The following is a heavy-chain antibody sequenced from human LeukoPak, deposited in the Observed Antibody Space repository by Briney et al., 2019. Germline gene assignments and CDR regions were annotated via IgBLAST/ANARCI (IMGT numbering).Heavy chain of an antibody. CDR3: AKDSREIAFDFYFQH. Sequence: GGSLRLSCAASGFTFSSYAMHWVRQAPGKGLEWVAVISYDGSNKYYADSVKGRFTISRDNSKNTLYLQMNSLRAEDTAVYYCAKDSREIAFDFYFQHWGQGTLVTVSS. CDR2: ISYDGSNK. V-gene: IGHV3-30-3*01. CDR1: GFTFSSYA. D-gene: IGHD3/OR15-3a*01. J-gene: IGHJ1*01.